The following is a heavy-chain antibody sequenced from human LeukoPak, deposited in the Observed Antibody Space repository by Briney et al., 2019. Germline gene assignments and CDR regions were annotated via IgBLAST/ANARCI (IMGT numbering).Heavy chain of an antibody. CDR2: ISAYNGNT. Sequence: GASVKVSCKASSYTFSSYGISWVRQAPGQGLEWMGWISAYNGNTNYAQRLQGRGTMTADTSTSTAYMELRSLNSDDTAVYYCARDTGGDRWKRVLLWSNWFDPWGQGTLVTVSS. CDR3: ARDTGGDRWKRVLLWSNWFDP. D-gene: IGHD3-10*01. V-gene: IGHV1-18*01. CDR1: SYTFSSYG. J-gene: IGHJ5*02.